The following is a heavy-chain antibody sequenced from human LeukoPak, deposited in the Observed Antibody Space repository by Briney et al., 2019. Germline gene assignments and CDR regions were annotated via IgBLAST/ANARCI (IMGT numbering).Heavy chain of an antibody. J-gene: IGHJ4*02. CDR2: IYNSGST. CDR1: GGSISSYY. D-gene: IGHD3-10*01. Sequence: PSETLSLTCTVSGGSISSYYWSWIRQPAGKGLEWIGRIYNSGSTNYNTNYNPSLTSRVTMSVDTSKNQFSLKLNSVSAADTAVYFCARAILYGSGTTAFDYWGQGTLVTVSP. CDR3: ARAILYGSGTTAFDY. V-gene: IGHV4-4*07.